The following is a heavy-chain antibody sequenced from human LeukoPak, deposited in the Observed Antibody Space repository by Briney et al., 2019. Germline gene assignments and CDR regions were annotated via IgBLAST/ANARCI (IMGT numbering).Heavy chain of an antibody. V-gene: IGHV4-30-4*08. J-gene: IGHJ4*02. CDR1: GGSISSGDYY. CDR2: IYYSGST. CDR3: ARDLGLDSSTSWENDY. Sequence: SETLSLTCTVSGGSISSGDYYWSWIRQPPGKGREWIGYIYYSGSTYYNPSLKSRVTISVDTSKNQFSLKLSSVTAADTAVYYCARDLGLDSSTSWENDYWGQGTLVTVSS. D-gene: IGHD2-2*01.